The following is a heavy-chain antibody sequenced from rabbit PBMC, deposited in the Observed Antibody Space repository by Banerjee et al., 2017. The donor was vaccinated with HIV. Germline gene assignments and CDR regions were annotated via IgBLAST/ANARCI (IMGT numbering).Heavy chain of an antibody. Sequence: QEQLEESGGGLVQPEGSLTLTCTASGFDLSNYYYMCWVRQAPGKGLGWIACIYAGSSGSTYYASWAKGRFTISKTPSTTVTLQMTSLTAADTATYFCARVGSSYGWSFNLRGQGTLFTVS. J-gene: IGHJ4*01. V-gene: IGHV1S45*01. CDR3: ARVGSSYGWSFNL. CDR2: IYAGSSGST. CDR1: GFDLSNYYY. D-gene: IGHD8-1*01.